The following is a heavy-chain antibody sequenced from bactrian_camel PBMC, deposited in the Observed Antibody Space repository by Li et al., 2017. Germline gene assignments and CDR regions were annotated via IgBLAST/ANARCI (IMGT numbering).Heavy chain of an antibody. V-gene: IGHV3S60*01. CDR1: GISFDDSD. D-gene: IGHD2*01. Sequence: VQLVESGGGSVQAGGSLRLSCTGFGISFDDSDMGWYRQAPGNECEFVSTIRTDGTTYYADCVKGRFTISQDNAKNTVYLQMNSLKPEDTAMYYCAAGSCSGDYYHTGCSYDDMDYWGKGTQVTVS. CDR2: IRTDGTT. J-gene: IGHJ7*01.